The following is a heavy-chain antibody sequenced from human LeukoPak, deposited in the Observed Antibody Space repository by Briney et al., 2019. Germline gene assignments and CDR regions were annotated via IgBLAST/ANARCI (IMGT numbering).Heavy chain of an antibody. CDR1: GFTFSSYD. J-gene: IGHJ6*03. Sequence: PGGSLRLSCAASGFTFSSYDMHWVRQATGKGLEWVSAIGTAGDTYYPGSVKGRFNISRENAKNSLYLQMNSLRAGDTAVYYCARGGRPYHYYYYMDVWGKGTAVTVSS. CDR2: IGTAGDT. CDR3: ARGGRPYHYYYYMDV. V-gene: IGHV3-13*01. D-gene: IGHD1-26*01.